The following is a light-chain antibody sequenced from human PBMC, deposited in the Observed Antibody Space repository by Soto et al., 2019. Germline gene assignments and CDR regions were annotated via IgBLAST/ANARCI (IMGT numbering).Light chain of an antibody. CDR2: GSS. Sequence: EIVMTQSPATLSVSPCERATLSFRASQSITSNLAWYQQKPGQAPRLLIYGSSTRATGIPARFSGSGSGTEFTLTISSLQSEDFAVYYCQQFNNWPLTFGGGTKVDI. V-gene: IGKV3-15*01. CDR3: QQFNNWPLT. J-gene: IGKJ4*01. CDR1: QSITSN.